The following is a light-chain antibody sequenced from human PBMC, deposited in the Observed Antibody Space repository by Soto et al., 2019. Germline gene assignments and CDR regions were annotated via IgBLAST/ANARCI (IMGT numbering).Light chain of an antibody. V-gene: IGKV3-11*01. CDR2: DAS. J-gene: IGKJ4*01. Sequence: EIVLTQSPATLSLSPGERATLSCRASQSVSSYFAWYQQKPGQAPRLLIYDASNRATGIPARFSGSGSGTDFTLTISSLEPDDFAVYYCQQRSDWPSTFCGGTKVQIK. CDR1: QSVSSY. CDR3: QQRSDWPST.